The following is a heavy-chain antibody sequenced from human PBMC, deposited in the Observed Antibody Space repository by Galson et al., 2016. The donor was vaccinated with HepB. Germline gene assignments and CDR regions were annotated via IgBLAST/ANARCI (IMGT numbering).Heavy chain of an antibody. CDR1: GFTFSRYA. J-gene: IGHJ6*02. V-gene: IGHV3-30-3*01. CDR2: ISYDGSNK. CDR3: AKDTLSWDNSYYGVDV. Sequence: SLRLSCAASGFTFSRYALHWVRQAPGKGLECVALISYDGSNKYYADSVKGRFTVSRDNSKNTLYLHMNSLRAEDTGVYYCAKDTLSWDNSYYGVDVRGQGTSVTVSS. D-gene: IGHD1/OR15-1a*01.